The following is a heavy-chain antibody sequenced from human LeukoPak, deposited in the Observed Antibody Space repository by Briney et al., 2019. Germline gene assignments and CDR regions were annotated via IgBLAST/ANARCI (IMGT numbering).Heavy chain of an antibody. CDR2: INHSGST. D-gene: IGHD3-22*01. CDR3: ARAHTRYYYDSSGYKYYFDY. Sequence: SETLSLTCAVYGGSFSGYYWSWIRQPPGKGLEWIGEINHSGSTNYNPSLKSRVTISVDKSKNQFSLKLSSVTAADTAVYYCARAHTRYYYDSSGYKYYFDYWGQGTLVTVSS. V-gene: IGHV4-34*01. CDR1: GGSFSGYY. J-gene: IGHJ4*02.